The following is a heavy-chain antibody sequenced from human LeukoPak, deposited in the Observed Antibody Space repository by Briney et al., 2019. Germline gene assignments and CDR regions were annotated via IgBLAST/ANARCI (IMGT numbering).Heavy chain of an antibody. CDR2: IYNSGST. CDR3: ARDRWLTQGFHAFDI. Sequence: PSETLSLTCTVSGGSISSGGNYWSWIRQHPGKGLEWIGYIYNSGSTHYNPSLKSRLTISVDTSKNQFSLKLSSVTAADTAVYYCARDRWLTQGFHAFDIWGQGTMVTVSS. J-gene: IGHJ3*02. D-gene: IGHD4-23*01. CDR1: GGSISSGGNY. V-gene: IGHV4-31*03.